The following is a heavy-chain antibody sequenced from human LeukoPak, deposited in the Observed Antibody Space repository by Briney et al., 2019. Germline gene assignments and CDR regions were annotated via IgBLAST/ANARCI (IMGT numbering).Heavy chain of an antibody. Sequence: GGSLRLSCAASGFTFSSYGMHWVRQAPGKGLEWVAVIWYDGSNKYYADSVKGRFTISRDNAKNSLSLQLNSLRVEDTAVYYCARGHYDVLAASYKWTPDYWGQGTLVTVSS. J-gene: IGHJ4*02. CDR1: GFTFSSYG. V-gene: IGHV3-33*01. D-gene: IGHD3-9*01. CDR2: IWYDGSNK. CDR3: ARGHYDVLAASYKWTPDY.